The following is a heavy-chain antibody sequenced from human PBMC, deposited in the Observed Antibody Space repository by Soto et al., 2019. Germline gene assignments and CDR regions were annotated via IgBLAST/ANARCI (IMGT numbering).Heavy chain of an antibody. V-gene: IGHV4-34*01. J-gene: IGHJ4*02. CDR2: INHSGST. D-gene: IGHD3-9*01. CDR3: ARSFLYYDSLTGYYDSRYFEY. CDR1: GGSFICYY. Sequence: LSLTCAVYGGSFICYYWSWIRQPPGNVLEWIGEINHSGSTNYNPSLKSRVTISVDTSKNQFSLKLSSVTAADTAVYYCARSFLYYDSLTGYYDSRYFEYWGQGTPVRVSS.